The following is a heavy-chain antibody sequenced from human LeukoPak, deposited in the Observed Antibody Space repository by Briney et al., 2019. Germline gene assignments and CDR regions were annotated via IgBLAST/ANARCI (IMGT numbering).Heavy chain of an antibody. J-gene: IGHJ4*02. CDR1: GFTFDDYA. V-gene: IGHV3-9*01. D-gene: IGHD3-16*01. Sequence: GGSLRLSCAASGFTFDDYAMHWVRQAPGKGLGWVSGISWNSGSIRYADSVKGRFTISRDNAKNSLYLQMNSLRAEDTALYYCAKARGSPGYFDYWGQGTLVTVSS. CDR2: ISWNSGSI. CDR3: AKARGSPGYFDY.